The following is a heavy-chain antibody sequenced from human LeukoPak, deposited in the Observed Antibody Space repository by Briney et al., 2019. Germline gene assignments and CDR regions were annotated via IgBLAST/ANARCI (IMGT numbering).Heavy chain of an antibody. D-gene: IGHD3-16*01. Sequence: PSETLSLTCTVSGGSISSGSYYWTWLRQPAGKGLEWIGHIYTSGSTNYNPSLKSRVTISVDTSKNQFSLKLSSVTAADTAVYYCARHSRVGRGLDYWGQGTLVTVSS. CDR3: ARHSRVGRGLDY. J-gene: IGHJ4*02. CDR1: GGSISSGSYY. V-gene: IGHV4-61*09. CDR2: IYTSGST.